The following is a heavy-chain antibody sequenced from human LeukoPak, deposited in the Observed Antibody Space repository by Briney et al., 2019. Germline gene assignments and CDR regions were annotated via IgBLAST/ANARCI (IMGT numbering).Heavy chain of an antibody. J-gene: IGHJ5*02. D-gene: IGHD3-22*01. CDR2: IYYSGST. V-gene: IGHV4-59*01. CDR1: GGSISSYY. CDR3: ARGYHDSSGYYNWFDP. Sequence: SETLSLTCTVSGGSISSYYWSWIRQPPGKGLEWIGYIYYSGSTNYNPSLKSRVTISVDTSKNQFSLKLSSVTAADTAVYYCARGYHDSSGYYNWFDPWGQGTLVTVSS.